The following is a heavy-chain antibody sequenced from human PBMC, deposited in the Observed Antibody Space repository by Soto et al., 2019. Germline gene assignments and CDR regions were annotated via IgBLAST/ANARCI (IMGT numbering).Heavy chain of an antibody. D-gene: IGHD6-13*01. J-gene: IGHJ6*02. Sequence: GGSLRLSCAASGFTFSSYGMHWVRQAPGKGLEWVAVISYDGSNKYYADSVKGRFTISRDNSKNTLYLQMNSLRAEDTAVYYCAKDQGGLAAAGISIGMDVWGQGTTVPVSS. CDR3: AKDQGGLAAAGISIGMDV. CDR2: ISYDGSNK. V-gene: IGHV3-30*18. CDR1: GFTFSSYG.